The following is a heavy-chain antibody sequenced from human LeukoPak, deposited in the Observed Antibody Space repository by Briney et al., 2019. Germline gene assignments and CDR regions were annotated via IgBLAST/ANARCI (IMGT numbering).Heavy chain of an antibody. D-gene: IGHD3-3*01. CDR3: ARQNDFRLDY. V-gene: IGHV5-51*01. CDR2: IYPGDSDT. CDR1: GYTFSSYW. Sequence: GKSLRISCKGSGYTFSSYWIGWVRQMPGKGLEWMGIIYPGDSDTRYSPSLQGQVTISVDTSIGTAYLQWSSLKASDTAIYYCARQNDFRLDYWGQGTLVTVSS. J-gene: IGHJ4*02.